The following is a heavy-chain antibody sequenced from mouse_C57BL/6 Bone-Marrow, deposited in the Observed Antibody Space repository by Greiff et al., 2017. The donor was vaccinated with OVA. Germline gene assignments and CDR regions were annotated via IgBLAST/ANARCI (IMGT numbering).Heavy chain of an antibody. CDR3: AKGFYYDYDDWYFDV. J-gene: IGHJ1*03. V-gene: IGHV1-64*01. CDR1: GYTFTSYW. Sequence: VQLQQPGAELVKPGASVKLSCKASGYTFTSYWMHWVKQRPGQGLEWIGMIHPNSGSTNYNEKFKSKATLTVDKSSSTAYMQLSSLTSEDSAVYYCAKGFYYDYDDWYFDVWGTGTTVTVSS. D-gene: IGHD2-4*01. CDR2: IHPNSGST.